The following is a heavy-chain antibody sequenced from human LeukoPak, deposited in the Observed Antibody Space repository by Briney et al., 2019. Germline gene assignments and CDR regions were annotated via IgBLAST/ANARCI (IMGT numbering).Heavy chain of an antibody. J-gene: IGHJ4*02. Sequence: PSETLSLTCTVSGGSISSYYWSWIRQPPGKGLEWIGYIYYSGSTNYDPSLKSRVTISVDTSKNQFSLKLSSVTAADTAVYHCARVYQSVTSGWYYADYWGQGTLVTVSS. CDR3: ARVYQSVTSGWYYADY. CDR2: IYYSGST. D-gene: IGHD6-19*01. CDR1: GGSISSYY. V-gene: IGHV4-59*01.